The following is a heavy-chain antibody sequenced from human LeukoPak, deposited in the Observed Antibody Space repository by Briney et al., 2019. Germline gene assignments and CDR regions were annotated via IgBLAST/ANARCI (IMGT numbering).Heavy chain of an antibody. D-gene: IGHD3-10*01. J-gene: IGHJ4*02. CDR1: GGTFSSYA. CDR3: VRDATDDYYGSGSSSFAY. Sequence: SVKVSCKASGGTFSSYAISWVRQAPGQGLEWMGRIIPILGIANYAQKFQGRVTITADKSTSTAYMELSSLRSEDTAVYYCVRDATDDYYGSGSSSFAYWGQGTLVTVSS. V-gene: IGHV1-69*04. CDR2: IIPILGIA.